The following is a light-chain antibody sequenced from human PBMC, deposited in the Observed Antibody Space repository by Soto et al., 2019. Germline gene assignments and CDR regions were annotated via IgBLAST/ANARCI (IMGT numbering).Light chain of an antibody. J-gene: IGLJ2*01. CDR3: SSYTNTNTVV. CDR1: SSDVGGYDY. CDR2: NVN. V-gene: IGLV2-14*03. Sequence: QSALTQVASVSGAPGQSITISCTGTSSDVGGYDYVAWYQQHPGKAPKLMIYNVNYRPSAVSDRCSGSKSGDTASLTISGLQDECEGNYDCSSYTNTNTVVFGGGTKLTVL.